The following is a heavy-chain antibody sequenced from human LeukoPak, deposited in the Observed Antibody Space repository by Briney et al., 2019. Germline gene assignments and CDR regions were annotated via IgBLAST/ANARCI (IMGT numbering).Heavy chain of an antibody. CDR1: GFTFSSYW. D-gene: IGHD1-1*01. J-gene: IGHJ4*02. CDR3: AKDKDPWKSTSISDFDY. CDR2: IKQNGSEK. V-gene: IGHV3-7*01. Sequence: GGSLRLSXAASGFTFSSYWMSWVRQAPGKGLEWVANIKQNGSEKYYVDSVKGRFTISRDNAKNSLYLQMNSLRAEDTAVYFCAKDKDPWKSTSISDFDYWGQGTLVTVSS.